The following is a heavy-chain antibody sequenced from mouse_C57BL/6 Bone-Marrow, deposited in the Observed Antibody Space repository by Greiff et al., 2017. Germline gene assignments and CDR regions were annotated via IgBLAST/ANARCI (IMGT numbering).Heavy chain of an antibody. CDR3: AYYDYLYAMDY. Sequence: VQLQQPGAELVKPGASVKLSCKASGYTFTSYWMQWVKQRPGQGLEWIGEIDPSDSYTNYNQKFKGKATLTVDTSSSTAYMQLSSLTSEDSAVYYCAYYDYLYAMDYGGQGTSVTVSS. J-gene: IGHJ4*01. V-gene: IGHV1-50*01. CDR2: IDPSDSYT. D-gene: IGHD2-4*01. CDR1: GYTFTSYW.